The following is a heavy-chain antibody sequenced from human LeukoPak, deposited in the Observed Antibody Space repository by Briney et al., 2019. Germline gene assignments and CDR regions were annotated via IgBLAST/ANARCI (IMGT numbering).Heavy chain of an antibody. V-gene: IGHV4-4*07. CDR1: GGSISSYY. Sequence: SETLSLTCTASGGSISSYYWSWIRQPAGKGLEWIGRIYTSGSTNYNPSLKSRVTMSVDTSKNQFSLKLSSVTAADTAVYYCAGMYYDILTGQGDYWGQGTLVTVSS. D-gene: IGHD3-9*01. CDR2: IYTSGST. J-gene: IGHJ4*02. CDR3: AGMYYDILTGQGDY.